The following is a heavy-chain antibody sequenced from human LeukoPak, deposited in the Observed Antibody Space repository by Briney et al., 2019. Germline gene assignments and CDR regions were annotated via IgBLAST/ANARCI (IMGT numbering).Heavy chain of an antibody. Sequence: ASVKVSCKASGYTFTSYGISWVRQAPGQGLECMGWISAYNGNTNYAQKLQGRVTMTTDTSTSTAYMELRSLRSDDTAVYYCAREARFPTRGKYCTNWVCYIDYRGQGTLVTVSS. CDR2: ISAYNGNT. J-gene: IGHJ4*02. V-gene: IGHV1-18*01. CDR3: AREARFPTRGKYCTNWVCYIDY. D-gene: IGHD2-8*01. CDR1: GYTFTSYG.